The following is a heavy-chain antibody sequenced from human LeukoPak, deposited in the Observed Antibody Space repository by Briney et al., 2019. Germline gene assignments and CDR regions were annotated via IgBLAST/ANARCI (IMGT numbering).Heavy chain of an antibody. D-gene: IGHD1-26*01. J-gene: IGHJ6*03. V-gene: IGHV1-3*01. CDR3: ARGRVVGANPAHYYYYYYMDV. CDR2: INAGNGNT. Sequence: ASVKVSCKASGYTFTNYAMHWVRQAPGQRLEWMGWINAGNGNTGYAQKFQGRVTITRNTSISTAYMELSSLRSEDTAVYYCARGRVVGANPAHYYYYYYMDVWAKGPRSPSP. CDR1: GYTFTNYA.